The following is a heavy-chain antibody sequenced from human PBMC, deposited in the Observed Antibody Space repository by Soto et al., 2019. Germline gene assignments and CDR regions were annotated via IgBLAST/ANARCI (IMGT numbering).Heavy chain of an antibody. J-gene: IGHJ4*02. Sequence: QVQLQQSGPGLVKPSQTLSLTCAISWGSVSSNTATWNWVRQSPSRGLEWLGRTYYRSNWNFDYALSVKSRITINPDTSKNQFSLQLNSLTPEDTAVYYCAGELDIHHGLGCWGPGTSVTVSS. V-gene: IGHV6-1*01. CDR1: WGSVSSNTAT. D-gene: IGHD6-19*01. CDR2: TYYRSNWNF. CDR3: AGELDIHHGLGC.